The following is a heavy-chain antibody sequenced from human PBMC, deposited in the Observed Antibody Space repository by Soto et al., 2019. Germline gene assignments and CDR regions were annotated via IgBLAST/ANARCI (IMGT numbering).Heavy chain of an antibody. V-gene: IGHV4-31*03. J-gene: IGHJ5*02. D-gene: IGHD6-19*01. Sequence: QIELQESGPGLVKPSQTLSLTCFVSGYFIGAGGYYWSWIRHHPGNGLEWIGSFYSSGSIIYNPSLRSRVSITGDMSTNQFSMSLTSVTAADTARYYCARMYSSGSGWFHPWGQGTLVTVSS. CDR2: FYSSGSI. CDR3: ARMYSSGSGWFHP. CDR1: GYFIGAGGYY.